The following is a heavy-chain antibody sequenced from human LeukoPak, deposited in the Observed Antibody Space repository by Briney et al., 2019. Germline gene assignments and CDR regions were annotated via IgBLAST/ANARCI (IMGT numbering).Heavy chain of an antibody. J-gene: IGHJ5*02. CDR3: ARDGDAFWFDP. D-gene: IGHD7-27*01. V-gene: IGHV3-7*01. CDR1: GFTFSSYW. Sequence: GGSLRLSCAASGFTFSSYWMSWVRQAPGKGREWVANIKQDGSEKYYVDSVKGRFTICRDNAKNSLYLQMNSLRAEDTAVYYCARDGDAFWFDPWGQGTLVTVSS. CDR2: IKQDGSEK.